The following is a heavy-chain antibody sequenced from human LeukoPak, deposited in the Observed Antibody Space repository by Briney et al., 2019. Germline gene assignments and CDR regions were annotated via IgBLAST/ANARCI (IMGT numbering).Heavy chain of an antibody. CDR1: GYTFTGYY. D-gene: IGHD4-23*01. Sequence: ASVKVSCKASGYTFTGYYMHWVRQAPGQGLEWMAWINANSGGTDYAQKFQDRVTITRDASISTDYMELSRLISDDTAVYYCARDGHGGNSFDYWGQGTLVTVSS. CDR2: INANSGGT. CDR3: ARDGHGGNSFDY. V-gene: IGHV1-2*02. J-gene: IGHJ4*02.